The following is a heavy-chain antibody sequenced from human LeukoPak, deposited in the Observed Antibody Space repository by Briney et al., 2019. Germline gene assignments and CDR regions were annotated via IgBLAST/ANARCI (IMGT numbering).Heavy chain of an antibody. CDR3: ARGGQIYDYVWGSYLEF. J-gene: IGHJ4*02. Sequence: ASVKVSCKASGYTFTASYIHWVRQAPGQGLEWMGWINPSSGAKNTAQKFLGRVTMTRDTSMSTAYMELSSLTSDDTAVYDCARGGQIYDYVWGSYLEFWGQGTLVTVS. CDR2: INPSSGAK. D-gene: IGHD3-16*02. CDR1: GYTFTASY. V-gene: IGHV1-2*02.